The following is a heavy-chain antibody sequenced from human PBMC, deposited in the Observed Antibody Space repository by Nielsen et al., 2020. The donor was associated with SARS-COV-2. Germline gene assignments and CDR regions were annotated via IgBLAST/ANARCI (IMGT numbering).Heavy chain of an antibody. Sequence: SETLSLTCTVSGGSISSGGYYWSWIRQHPGKGLEWIGYIYYSGSTYYNPSLKCRVTISVDTSKNQFSLKLSSVTAADTAVYYCARVSVVRGLYWGQGTLVTVSS. CDR3: ARVSVVRGLY. V-gene: IGHV4-31*03. D-gene: IGHD3-10*01. J-gene: IGHJ4*02. CDR2: IYYSGST. CDR1: GGSISSGGYY.